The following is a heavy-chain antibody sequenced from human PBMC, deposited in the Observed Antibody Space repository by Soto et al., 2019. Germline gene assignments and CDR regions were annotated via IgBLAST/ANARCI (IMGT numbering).Heavy chain of an antibody. CDR1: GCSISSSSYY. CDR2: IYYSGST. CDR3: ARHLPGRAPITIFGVVRY. D-gene: IGHD3-3*01. Sequence: QLQLQESGPGLVKPSETLSLTSTVSGCSISSSSYYWGWIRQPPGKGLEWIGSIYYSGSTYYNPSLNGRVTISVDTSKNQFSLQLSSVTAADTAVYYCARHLPGRAPITIFGVVRYWCQGTLVTVSS. V-gene: IGHV4-39*01. J-gene: IGHJ4*02.